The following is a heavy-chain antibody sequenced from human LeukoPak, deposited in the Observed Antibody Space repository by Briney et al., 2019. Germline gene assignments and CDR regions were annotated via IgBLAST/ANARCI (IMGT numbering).Heavy chain of an antibody. CDR3: ARDIAATGTFEY. CDR2: ISTYNGNI. Sequence: ASVKVSCKASGYTFTSYGFSWVRQAPGQGLEWMGWISTYNGNINYAQKLQGRVTMTTDTSTTTGYMELRSLRSDDTAVYYCARDIAATGTFEYWGQGTLVTVSS. V-gene: IGHV1-18*01. J-gene: IGHJ4*02. D-gene: IGHD6-13*01. CDR1: GYTFTSYG.